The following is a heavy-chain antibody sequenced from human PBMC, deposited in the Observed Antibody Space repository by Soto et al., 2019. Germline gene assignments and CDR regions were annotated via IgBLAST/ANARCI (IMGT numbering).Heavy chain of an antibody. CDR1: GFTFSSYG. J-gene: IGHJ3*02. CDR3: AKLLDGGSDAFDI. Sequence: VGSLRLSCAASGFTFSSYGMHWVRQAPGKGLEWVAVISYDGSNKYYADSVKGRFTISRDNSKNTLYLQMNSLRAEDTAVYYCAKLLDGGSDAFDICGQRTMVTVSS. CDR2: ISYDGSNK. V-gene: IGHV3-30*18. D-gene: IGHD3-16*01.